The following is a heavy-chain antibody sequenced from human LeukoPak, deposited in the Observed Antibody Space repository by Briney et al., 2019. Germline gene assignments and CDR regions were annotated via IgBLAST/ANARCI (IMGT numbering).Heavy chain of an antibody. V-gene: IGHV3-48*01. D-gene: IGHD3-10*01. Sequence: PGGSLRLSCAASGFTFSRYSMIWVRQAPGKGLQWVSYISSSSSTIYYADSVKGRFTISRDNAKNSLFLQMSSLRVEDTAVYFCARGSFHYYPYFWGQETLVTVSS. CDR1: GFTFSRYS. CDR2: ISSSSSTI. CDR3: ARGSFHYYPYF. J-gene: IGHJ4*02.